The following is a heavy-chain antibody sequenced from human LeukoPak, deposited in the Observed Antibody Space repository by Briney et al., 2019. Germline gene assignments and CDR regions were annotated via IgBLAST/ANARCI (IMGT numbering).Heavy chain of an antibody. CDR1: GFPFDHYA. D-gene: IGHD3-22*01. J-gene: IGHJ4*02. CDR2: VSWNSGTI. CDR3: AREGYYDTSGYPDY. Sequence: GGSLRLSCAASGFPFDHYAMHWVRQAPGKGLDWVSGVSWNSGTIGYADSVKGRFTISRDNAKNSLYLQMNSLRPEDTAFYYCAREGYYDTSGYPDYWGQGTLVTVSS. V-gene: IGHV3-9*01.